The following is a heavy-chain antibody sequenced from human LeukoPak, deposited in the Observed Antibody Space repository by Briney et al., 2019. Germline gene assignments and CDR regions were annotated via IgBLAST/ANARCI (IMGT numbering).Heavy chain of an antibody. V-gene: IGHV1-46*01. D-gene: IGHD7-27*01. Sequence: ASVKVSCKASGYTFTSYYIHWVRQAPGQGLEWMGLINPSAGSTNYAQKFRGRVTMTRDTSTSTVYMELSSLRSEDTAVYYCVGGAPNWGFDYWGQGTLVIVSS. J-gene: IGHJ4*02. CDR3: VGGAPNWGFDY. CDR1: GYTFTSYY. CDR2: INPSAGST.